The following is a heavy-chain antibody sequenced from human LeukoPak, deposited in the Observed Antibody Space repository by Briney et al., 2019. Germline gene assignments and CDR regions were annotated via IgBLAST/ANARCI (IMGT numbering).Heavy chain of an antibody. CDR3: AKDPGIAAAGTWFDP. CDR1: GFTFSSYA. J-gene: IGHJ5*02. V-gene: IGHV3-23*01. CDR2: ISGSGGST. Sequence: GGSLRLSCAASGFTFSSYAMHWVRQAPGKGLEWVSAISGSGGSTYYADSVKGRFTISRDNSKNTLYLQMNSLRAEDTAVYYCAKDPGIAAAGTWFDPWGQGTLVTVSS. D-gene: IGHD6-13*01.